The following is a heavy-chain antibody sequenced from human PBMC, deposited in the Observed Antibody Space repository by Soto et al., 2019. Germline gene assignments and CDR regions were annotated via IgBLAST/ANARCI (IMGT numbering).Heavy chain of an antibody. CDR1: GFTVSRS. CDR2: IYDDGNT. CDR3: ARDASGHFDY. J-gene: IGHJ4*02. Sequence: GWYPRLSCAATGFTVSRSMSCVRQAPGRGLECVSFIYDDGNTYYTDSVKGRFTISRDISKNTLYLQMDSLRVEDTAVYFCARDASGHFDYWGQGTTVTVSS. D-gene: IGHD6-25*01. V-gene: IGHV3-53*01.